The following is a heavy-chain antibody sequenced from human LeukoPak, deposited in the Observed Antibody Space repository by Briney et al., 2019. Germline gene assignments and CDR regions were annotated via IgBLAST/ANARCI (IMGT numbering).Heavy chain of an antibody. Sequence: SETLSLTCTVSGGSISSGGYYWSWIRQHPGKGLEWVGYIYYSGSTYYNPSLKSRVTISVDTSKNQFSLKLSSVTAADTAVYYCATDTGGVFRYWGQGTLVTVSS. CDR3: ATDTGGVFRY. D-gene: IGHD2-8*02. CDR1: GGSISSGGYY. J-gene: IGHJ4*02. V-gene: IGHV4-31*03. CDR2: IYYSGST.